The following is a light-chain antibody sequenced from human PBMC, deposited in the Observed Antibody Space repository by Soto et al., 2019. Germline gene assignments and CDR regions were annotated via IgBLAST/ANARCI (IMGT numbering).Light chain of an antibody. CDR3: QSYDSSLSGSV. CDR2: ANN. CDR1: RSNIGAGYE. V-gene: IGLV1-40*01. Sequence: QSVLTQPPSVSGAPGQRVTISCTGGRSNIGAGYEVNWYHQLPGTAPKVLIYANNNRPSGVPDRFSGSKSGTSAFLAITGLQAEDEGDYYCQSYDSSLSGSVFGGGTKLTVL. J-gene: IGLJ2*01.